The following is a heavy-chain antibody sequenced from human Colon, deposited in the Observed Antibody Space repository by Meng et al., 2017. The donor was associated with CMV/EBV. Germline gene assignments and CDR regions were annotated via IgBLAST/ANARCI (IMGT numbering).Heavy chain of an antibody. V-gene: IGHV2-5*02. CDR2: IYWDDDT. D-gene: IGHD5-12*01. CDR1: GFSFTTDKAG. J-gene: IGHJ4*02. CDR3: VHRSYSGQDDY. Sequence: QSTPKESGPTLVKPTQTPTLTCTFSGFSFTTDKAGVGWIRHPPGKALEWLALIYWDDDTRYSPSLKTRLTITRDTSKNQVILTMTNMDPADTATYYCVHRSYSGQDDYWGQGALVTVSS.